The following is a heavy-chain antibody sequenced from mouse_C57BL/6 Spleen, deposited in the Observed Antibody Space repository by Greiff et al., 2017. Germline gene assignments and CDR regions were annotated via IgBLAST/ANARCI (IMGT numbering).Heavy chain of an antibody. CDR1: GSNFTSYW. Sequence: QVQLQQPGAELVMPGASVKLSCKASGSNFTSYWMHWVKQRPGQGLEWIGGIDPSDSYTKYNQKFKGKSTLTVDKSSSTAYMQLSSLTSEDSAVYYGARPVARVSYAMGYWGQRTSVTVAT. CDR3: ARPVARVSYAMGY. J-gene: IGHJ4*01. CDR2: IDPSDSYT. V-gene: IGHV1-69*01. D-gene: IGHD6-2*01.